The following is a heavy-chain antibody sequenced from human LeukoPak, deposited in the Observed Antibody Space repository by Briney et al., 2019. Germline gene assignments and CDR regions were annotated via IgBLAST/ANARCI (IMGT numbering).Heavy chain of an antibody. J-gene: IGHJ4*02. CDR3: ARGLRYCSGGSCD. CDR2: INPNSGGT. CDR1: GYTFTGYY. D-gene: IGHD2-15*01. V-gene: IGHV1-2*02. Sequence: GASVKVSYKASGYTFTGYYMHWVRQAPGQGLEWMGWINPNSGGTNYAQKFQGRVTMTRDTSISTAYMELSRLRSDDTAVYYCARGLRYCSGGSCDWGQGTLVTVSS.